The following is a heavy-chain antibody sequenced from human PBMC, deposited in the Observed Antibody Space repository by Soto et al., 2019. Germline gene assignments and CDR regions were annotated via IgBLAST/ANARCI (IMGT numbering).Heavy chain of an antibody. J-gene: IGHJ4*02. CDR1: GGAISSGGYS. CDR2: IYHSGRT. V-gene: IGHV4-30-2*01. Sequence: QLQLQESGSGLVKPSQTLSLTCAVSGGAISSGGYSWSWIRQPPGKALGWSGYIYHSGRTYCNPLLQGRVTIAVDRYKYQLSRKLSSLTAADTSVYYCPRVPDCWCQGTLVTGSS. CDR3: PRVPDC.